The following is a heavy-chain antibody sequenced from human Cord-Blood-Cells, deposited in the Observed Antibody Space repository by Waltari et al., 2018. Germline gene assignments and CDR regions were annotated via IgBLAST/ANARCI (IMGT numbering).Heavy chain of an antibody. V-gene: IGHV3-21*01. D-gene: IGHD3-10*01. CDR3: ARDQGYYYGSGSYYYYGMDV. J-gene: IGHJ6*02. CDR2: ISSSSSYI. Sequence: EVQLVESGGGLVKPGGSLRLSGAASGFTFSSYSMTWVRQAPGKGLEWVSSISSSSSYIYYADSVKGRFTITRDNAKNSLYLQMNSLRAEDTAVYYCARDQGYYYGSGSYYYYGMDVWGQGTTVTVSS. CDR1: GFTFSSYS.